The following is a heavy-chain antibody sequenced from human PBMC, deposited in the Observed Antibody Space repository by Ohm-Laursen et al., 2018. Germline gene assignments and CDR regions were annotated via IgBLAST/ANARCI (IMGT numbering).Heavy chain of an antibody. CDR1: GFTFSSYG. CDR2: ISYDGSNK. V-gene: IGHV3-30*18. Sequence: SLRLSCAASGFTFSSYGMHWVRQAPGKGLEWVAVISYDGSNKYYADSVKGRFTISRDNSKNTLYLQMNSLRAEDTAVYYCAKDVVVVTATAFDYWGQGTLVTVSS. J-gene: IGHJ4*02. CDR3: AKDVVVVTATAFDY. D-gene: IGHD2-21*02.